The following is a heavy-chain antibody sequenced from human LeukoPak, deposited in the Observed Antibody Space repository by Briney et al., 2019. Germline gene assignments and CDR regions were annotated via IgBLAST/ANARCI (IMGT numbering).Heavy chain of an antibody. D-gene: IGHD5-18*01. CDR1: GGSISSYY. CDR2: IYYSGST. Sequence: SETLSLTCTVSGGSISSYYWSWIRQPPGKGLEWIGYIYYSGSTNYNPSLKSRVTISVDTSKNQFSLKLSSVTAADTAVYYCARSGDTAMVWYYYYYMDVWGKGTTVTVSS. V-gene: IGHV4-59*01. CDR3: ARSGDTAMVWYYYYYMDV. J-gene: IGHJ6*03.